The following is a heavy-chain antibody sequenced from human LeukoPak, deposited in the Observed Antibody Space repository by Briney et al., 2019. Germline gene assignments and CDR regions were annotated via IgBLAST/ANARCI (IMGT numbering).Heavy chain of an antibody. CDR2: ISGNGRST. CDR3: ARDPGYVIYYFDY. D-gene: IGHD5-12*01. J-gene: IGHJ4*02. Sequence: PGGSLRLSCAASGFTFNTYAMNWVRQAPGKGLERVSTISGNGRSTYYADSVRGRFTVSRDNSKNTLYLQMNSLRAEDTAIYYCARDPGYVIYYFDYWGQGALVTVSS. CDR1: GFTFNTYA. V-gene: IGHV3-23*01.